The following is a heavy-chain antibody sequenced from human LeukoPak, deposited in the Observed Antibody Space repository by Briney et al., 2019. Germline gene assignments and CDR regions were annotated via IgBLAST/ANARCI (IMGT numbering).Heavy chain of an antibody. D-gene: IGHD3-10*01. CDR2: IISNSGDT. V-gene: IGHV1-2*06. CDR3: ARGGSGSGYLYYFDQ. CDR1: GYSFSDYA. J-gene: IGHJ4*02. Sequence: GSVKVSCKSSGYSFSDYAMHWVRQAPGQGLEWMGRIISNSGDTSYAQKFQGRVTMTRDTSISTAYMHLSGLTFDDTAVYYCARGGSGSGYLYYFDQWGQGTLVSVSS.